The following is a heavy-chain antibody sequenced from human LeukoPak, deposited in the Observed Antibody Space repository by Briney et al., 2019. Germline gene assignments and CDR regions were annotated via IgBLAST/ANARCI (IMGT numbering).Heavy chain of an antibody. D-gene: IGHD3-22*01. CDR1: GYTSTRYG. Sequence: ASVKVSCKASGYTSTRYGISWVRQSPGRGLEWMGWISTYNGNTNYAQKFQGRVTMTTDTSTSTAYMELRSLRSDDTAVYYCAVETYYHDTPFDYWGQGTLVTVSS. J-gene: IGHJ4*02. CDR2: ISTYNGNT. CDR3: AVETYYHDTPFDY. V-gene: IGHV1-18*01.